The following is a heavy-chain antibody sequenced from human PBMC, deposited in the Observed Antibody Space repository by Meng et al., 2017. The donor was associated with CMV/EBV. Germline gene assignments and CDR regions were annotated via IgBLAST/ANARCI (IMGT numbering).Heavy chain of an antibody. Sequence: SETLSLTCTVSGGSVSSGSYYWSWIRQPPGKGLEWIGYIYYSGSTNYNPSLKSRVTISVDTSKNQFSLKLSSVTAADTAVYYCARGRGYDFWSGYQMGNWFDPWGQRTLVTVSS. CDR3: ARGRGYDFWSGYQMGNWFDP. V-gene: IGHV4-61*01. CDR2: IYYSGST. J-gene: IGHJ5*02. CDR1: GGSVSSGSYY. D-gene: IGHD3-3*01.